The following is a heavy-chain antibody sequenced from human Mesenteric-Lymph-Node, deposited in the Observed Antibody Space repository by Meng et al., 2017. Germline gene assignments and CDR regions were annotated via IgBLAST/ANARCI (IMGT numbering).Heavy chain of an antibody. V-gene: IGHV1-18*01. Sequence: QGPLVQSGSELKKPGASVKVSCKASGYTFTSYGISWVRQAPGQGLEWMGWISAYNGNTNYAQKLQGRVTMTTDISTSTAYMELRSLRSDDTAVYYCARATVTTWVDYWGQGTLVTVSS. J-gene: IGHJ4*02. CDR3: ARATVTTWVDY. CDR1: GYTFTSYG. D-gene: IGHD4-17*01. CDR2: ISAYNGNT.